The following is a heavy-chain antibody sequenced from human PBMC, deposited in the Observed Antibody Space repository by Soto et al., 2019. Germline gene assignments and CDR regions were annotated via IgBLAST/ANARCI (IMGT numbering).Heavy chain of an antibody. CDR1: GYSFNSLD. CDR3: ARGVTAGVDY. J-gene: IGHJ4*02. D-gene: IGHD1-26*01. Sequence: GPSVKVPCKASGYSFNSLDINWVRQTTGQGLEWMGWMQPSSGRTGYAQKFQGRVTMTRDTSINTAYMELSSLTSDDTAFYYCARGVTAGVDYWGQGTLVTVSS. V-gene: IGHV1-8*01. CDR2: MQPSSGRT.